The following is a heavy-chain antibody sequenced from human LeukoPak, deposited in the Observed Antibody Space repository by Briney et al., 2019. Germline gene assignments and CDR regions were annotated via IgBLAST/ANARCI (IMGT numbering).Heavy chain of an antibody. J-gene: IGHJ4*02. CDR2: IYTSGST. Sequence: PSETLSLTCTVSGGSISSSSYYWGWIRQPPGKGLEWIGRIYTSGSTNYNPSLKSRVTISVDTSKNQFSLKLSSVTAADTAVYYCARGDSSGFDYWGQGTLVTVSS. D-gene: IGHD3-22*01. V-gene: IGHV4-61*02. CDR1: GGSISSSSYY. CDR3: ARGDSSGFDY.